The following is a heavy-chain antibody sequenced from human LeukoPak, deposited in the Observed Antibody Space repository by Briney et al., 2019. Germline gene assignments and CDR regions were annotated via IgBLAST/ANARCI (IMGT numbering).Heavy chain of an antibody. CDR3: AKDLSGIAVAGTSDY. Sequence: GGSLRLSCAASGFTFSSYAMSWVRQAPGKGLEWVSDISGSGGSTYAAASVKGRFTISRDNSKNTLYLQMNSLRAEDTAVYYCAKDLSGIAVAGTSDYWGQGTVVTVSS. J-gene: IGHJ4*02. CDR1: GFTFSSYA. V-gene: IGHV3-23*01. CDR2: ISGSGGST. D-gene: IGHD6-19*01.